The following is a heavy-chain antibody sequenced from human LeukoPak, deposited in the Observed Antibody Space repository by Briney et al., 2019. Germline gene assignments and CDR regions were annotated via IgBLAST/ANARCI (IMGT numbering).Heavy chain of an antibody. CDR2: IYYSGST. Sequence: SETLSLTCTVSGGSISSSSYSWGWIRQPPGKGLEWIGSIYYSGSTYYNPSLKSRVTISVDTSKNQFSLKLSSVTAADTAVYYCASEGSGSTEDYWGQGTLGTVSS. D-gene: IGHD3-10*01. J-gene: IGHJ4*02. CDR1: GGSISSSSYS. CDR3: ASEGSGSTEDY. V-gene: IGHV4-39*07.